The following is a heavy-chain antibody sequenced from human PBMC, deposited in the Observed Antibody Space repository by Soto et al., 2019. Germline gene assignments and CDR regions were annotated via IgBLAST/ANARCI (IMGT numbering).Heavy chain of an antibody. CDR3: ARVKAGDTY. Sequence: QPGGSLRLSCATSGFNFSTYGMHWVRQAPGRGLEWVAVIWYDGSNKYYADSVKGRFTISRDNSKNTLYLQMNSLTVEDTAVYYCARVKAGDTYWGQGTLVTVSS. V-gene: IGHV3-33*01. D-gene: IGHD5-18*01. CDR1: GFNFSTYG. CDR2: IWYDGSNK. J-gene: IGHJ4*02.